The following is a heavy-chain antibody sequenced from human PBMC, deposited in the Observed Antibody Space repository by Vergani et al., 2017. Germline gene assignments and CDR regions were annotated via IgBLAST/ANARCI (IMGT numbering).Heavy chain of an antibody. CDR3: AREGEAAQTSYYYYYGMDV. J-gene: IGHJ6*02. Sequence: QVQLVQSGAEVKKPGSSVKVSCKASGGSFSSYAISWVRQAPGQGLEWMGRIIPIFGTANYAQKFQGRVTITADESTSTAYMELSSLRSEDTAVYYCAREGEAAQTSYYYYYGMDVWGQGTTVTVSS. D-gene: IGHD6-6*01. CDR1: GGSFSSYA. V-gene: IGHV1-69*15. CDR2: IIPIFGTA.